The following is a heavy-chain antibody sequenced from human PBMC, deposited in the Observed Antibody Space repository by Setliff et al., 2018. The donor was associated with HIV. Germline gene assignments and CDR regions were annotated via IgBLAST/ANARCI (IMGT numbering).Heavy chain of an antibody. D-gene: IGHD2-2*01. CDR1: GDSINTPHC. J-gene: IGHJ3*02. V-gene: IGHV4-4*02. Sequence: NPSETLSLTCAVSGDSINTPHCWSWVRQSLEKGLEWIGEVCQRGGINYNPFLWSRASISMDKPRNYFSLEMASMTAADTAVYYCGRDMHANINAVDIWGQGTLVTVSS. CDR2: VCQRGGI. CDR3: GRDMHANINAVDI.